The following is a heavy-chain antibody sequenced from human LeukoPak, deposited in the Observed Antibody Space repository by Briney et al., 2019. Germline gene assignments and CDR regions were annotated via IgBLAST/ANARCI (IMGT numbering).Heavy chain of an antibody. CDR3: ARLFRDVTTFDY. CDR2: ISRSGSTK. CDR1: GGSISSSSYY. J-gene: IGHJ4*02. V-gene: IGHV3-11*04. D-gene: IGHD1-1*01. Sequence: LSLTCTVSGGSISSSSYYWGWIRQPPGKGLEWVSSISRSGSTKYYADSVKGRFTISRHNAKNSLYLQMNSLRAEDTAAYYCARLFRDVTTFDYWGQGTLVTVSS.